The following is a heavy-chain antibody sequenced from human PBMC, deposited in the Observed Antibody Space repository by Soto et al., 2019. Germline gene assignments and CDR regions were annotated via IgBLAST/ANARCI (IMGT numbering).Heavy chain of an antibody. V-gene: IGHV3-30*18. CDR3: AKGGPRGVYDPDYNYYGMDV. J-gene: IGHJ6*02. CDR2: ISYDGSKR. Sequence: VQLVESGGGVVQAGRSLRLSCAASGFTFSKFAMHWVRQAPGKGLEWVAFISYDGSKRNYADSVKGRFTISRDNTKNTVSLQMNSVSGEDTAVFYCAKGGPRGVYDPDYNYYGMDVWGQGTTVTVSS. CDR1: GFTFSKFA. D-gene: IGHD5-12*01.